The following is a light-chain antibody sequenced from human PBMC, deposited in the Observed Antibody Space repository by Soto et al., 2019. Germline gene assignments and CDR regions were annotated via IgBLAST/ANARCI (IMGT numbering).Light chain of an antibody. CDR2: GVS. J-gene: IGLJ3*02. Sequence: QSALTQPASVSGSPGQSITISCSGTISDFVVYNYVSWYQQHPGKAPKLMLYGVSKRPSGVSNRFSGSKSGNTASLTISGLQAEDEADYYCSSFTTTNTWVFGGGTKLTVL. CDR1: ISDFVVYNY. V-gene: IGLV2-14*01. CDR3: SSFTTTNTWV.